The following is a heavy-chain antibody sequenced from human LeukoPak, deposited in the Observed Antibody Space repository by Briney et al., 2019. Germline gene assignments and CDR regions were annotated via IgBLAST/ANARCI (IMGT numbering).Heavy chain of an antibody. D-gene: IGHD3-22*01. Sequence: GGSLRLSCAASGFTFSSYAMSWVRQAPGKGLEWVSAISGSGGSTYYADSVKGRFTISRDNSKNTLYLQMNSLRAEDTAVYYCAKDRYYDSSAEGAFDIWGQGTMVTVSS. CDR2: ISGSGGST. CDR1: GFTFSSYA. J-gene: IGHJ3*02. CDR3: AKDRYYDSSAEGAFDI. V-gene: IGHV3-23*01.